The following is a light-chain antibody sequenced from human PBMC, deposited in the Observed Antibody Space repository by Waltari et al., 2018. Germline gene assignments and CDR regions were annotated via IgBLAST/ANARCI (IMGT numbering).Light chain of an antibody. CDR1: SSDVGAYNY. Sequence: QSALTQPPSASGSLGQSVTISCTGTSSDVGAYNYVSWYQQHPDNAPQLMIFEVSQRPSGVPDRFSGSKSGNTASLTVSGLQAEDEADYYCFSYAGSNNLVFGGGTKLTVL. CDR3: FSYAGSNNLV. J-gene: IGLJ2*01. V-gene: IGLV2-8*01. CDR2: EVS.